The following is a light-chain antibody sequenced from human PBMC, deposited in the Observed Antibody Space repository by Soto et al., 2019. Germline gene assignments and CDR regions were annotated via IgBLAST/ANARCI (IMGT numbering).Light chain of an antibody. CDR3: QQYNNWPWT. J-gene: IGKJ1*01. Sequence: EIVLTQSPDTLSLSPGESATLSCRASQSVRSSYLAWYQQTPGQTPRLLIYAASSRATGIPDRFSGSGSGTYFSLTISRLEAEDFAVYYCQQYNNWPWTFGQGTKVEI. CDR2: AAS. CDR1: QSVRSSY. V-gene: IGKV3-20*01.